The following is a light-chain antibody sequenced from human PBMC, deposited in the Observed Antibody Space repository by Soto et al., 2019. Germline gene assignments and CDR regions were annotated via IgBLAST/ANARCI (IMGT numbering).Light chain of an antibody. CDR3: LAWDDSLNGNL. CDR1: SSDVGGYNY. J-gene: IGLJ1*01. Sequence: QSVLTQPASVSGSPGQSITISCTGTSSDVGGYNYVYWYQQLPGMAPRLLIHTNDRRPSGVPDRFSGSKSGTSASLAISGLQSEDEADYYCLAWDDSLNGNLFGTGTKVTVL. CDR2: TND. V-gene: IGLV1-44*01.